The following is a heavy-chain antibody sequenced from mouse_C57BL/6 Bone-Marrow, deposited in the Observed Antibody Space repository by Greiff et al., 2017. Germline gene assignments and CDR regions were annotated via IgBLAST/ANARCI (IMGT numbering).Heavy chain of an antibody. D-gene: IGHD1-1*01. CDR1: GYTFTSYG. CDR3: ACFPYNYGSNYFDY. V-gene: IGHV1-81*01. CDR2: IYPRSGNT. Sequence: QVQLQQSGAELARPGASVKLSCKASGYTFTSYGIRWVKQRTGQGLEWIGEIYPRSGNTSYNEKFKGKATLTADKSSSTAYMELRSLTSEDSAVYFCACFPYNYGSNYFDYWGRGTTLTVSA. J-gene: IGHJ2*01.